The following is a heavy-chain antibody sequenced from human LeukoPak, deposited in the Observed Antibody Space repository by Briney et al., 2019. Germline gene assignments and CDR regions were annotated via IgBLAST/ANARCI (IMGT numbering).Heavy chain of an antibody. J-gene: IGHJ4*02. V-gene: IGHV1-18*01. CDR1: GYTFTNYG. Sequence: GASVKVPCKASGYTFTNYGISWVRQAPGQGLEWMGWISDYNGITNYAQTFQGRVTMTTDTSTSTAYMELRSLRSDDTGVYYCARYSYGLYYFDSWGQGTLVTVSS. D-gene: IGHD5-18*01. CDR3: ARYSYGLYYFDS. CDR2: ISDYNGIT.